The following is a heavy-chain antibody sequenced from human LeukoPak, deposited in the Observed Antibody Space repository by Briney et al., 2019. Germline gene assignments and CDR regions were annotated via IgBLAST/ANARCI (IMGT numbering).Heavy chain of an antibody. J-gene: IGHJ4*02. CDR3: AKVGITIFGVVIARHLDY. CDR1: GFTFSSYA. V-gene: IGHV3-23*01. D-gene: IGHD3-3*01. Sequence: PGGSLRLSCAASGFTFSSYAMSWVRQAPGKGLEWVSAISGSGGSTYYADSVKGRFTISRDNSKNTLYLQMNSLRAEDTAVYYCAKVGITIFGVVIARHLDYWGQGTLVTVSS. CDR2: ISGSGGST.